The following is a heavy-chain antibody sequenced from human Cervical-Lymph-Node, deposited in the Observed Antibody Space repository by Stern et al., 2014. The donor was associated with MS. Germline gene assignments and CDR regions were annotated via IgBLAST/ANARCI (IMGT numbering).Heavy chain of an antibody. D-gene: IGHD2-8*01. Sequence: VQLVESGGAVVQPGRSLRLSCAASGFTFSSYGMHWVRQAPGKGLEWVTVISYDGNHKYYAASVKGRFTISRDNSKNTLHLQMNSVTPDDTAIYYCARDYEDTSMLFDHWGQGTLVTVS. CDR1: GFTFSSYG. CDR3: ARDYEDTSMLFDH. J-gene: IGHJ4*02. CDR2: ISYDGNHK. V-gene: IGHV3-30*03.